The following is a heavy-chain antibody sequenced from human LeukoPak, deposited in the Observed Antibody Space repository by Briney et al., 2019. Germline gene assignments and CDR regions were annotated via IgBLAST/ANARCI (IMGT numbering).Heavy chain of an antibody. CDR1: GFSFSSYS. D-gene: IGHD3-22*01. J-gene: IGHJ4*02. CDR3: AKIDSSGYYPRSDY. Sequence: PGGSLRLTCAASGFSFSSYSMNWVRQAPGKGLEWVSFISSGTSYIYYADSVKGRFTISRDNAKNSLYLQMNSLRAEDTAVYYCAKIDSSGYYPRSDYWGQGTLVTVSS. V-gene: IGHV3-21*01. CDR2: ISSGTSYI.